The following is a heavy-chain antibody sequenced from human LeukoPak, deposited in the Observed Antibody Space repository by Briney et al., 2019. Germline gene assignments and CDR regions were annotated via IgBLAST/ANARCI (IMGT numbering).Heavy chain of an antibody. CDR2: IIPIFGTA. J-gene: IGHJ5*02. D-gene: IGHD3-22*01. Sequence: GASVKVSCKASGGTFSSYAISWVRQAPGQGLEWMGGIIPIFGTANYAQKFQGRVTITTDESTSTAYMELSSLRSEDTAVYYCASRGAYYYDSSGYEHNWFDPWGQGTLVTVSS. CDR3: ASRGAYYYDSSGYEHNWFDP. V-gene: IGHV1-69*05. CDR1: GGTFSSYA.